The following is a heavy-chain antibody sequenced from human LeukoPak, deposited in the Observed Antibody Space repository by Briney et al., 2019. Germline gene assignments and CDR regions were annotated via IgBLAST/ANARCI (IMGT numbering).Heavy chain of an antibody. Sequence: GGSLRLSCAASGFTSTDYAMNWVRQAPGKGLEWVSVLIGSSGSTDYADSAKGRFTISRDNSKNTVFLQMNSLRVEDTAIYYCAKGAYDYIEIAYFDSWGQGTLVTVSS. V-gene: IGHV3-23*01. J-gene: IGHJ4*02. CDR3: AKGAYDYIEIAYFDS. CDR2: LIGSSGST. D-gene: IGHD5-12*01. CDR1: GFTSTDYA.